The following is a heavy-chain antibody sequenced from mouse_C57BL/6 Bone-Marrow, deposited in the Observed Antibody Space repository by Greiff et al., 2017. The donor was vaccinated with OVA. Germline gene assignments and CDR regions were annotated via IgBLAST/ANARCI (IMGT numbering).Heavy chain of an antibody. CDR3: ARYITTVVDYAMDY. D-gene: IGHD1-1*01. CDR1: GYTFTDYE. CDR2: IDPETGGT. J-gene: IGHJ4*01. V-gene: IGHV1-15*01. Sequence: QVQLQQPGAELVRPGASVTLSCKASGYTFTDYEMHWVKQTPVHGLEWIGAIDPETGGTAYNQKFKGKAILTADKPSSTAYMQLSSLTSEDSAVYYCARYITTVVDYAMDYWGQGTSVTVSS.